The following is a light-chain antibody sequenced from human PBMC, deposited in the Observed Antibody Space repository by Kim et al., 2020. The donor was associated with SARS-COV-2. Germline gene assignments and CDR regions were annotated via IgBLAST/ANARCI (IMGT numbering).Light chain of an antibody. J-gene: IGLJ2*01. CDR1: SLRSYY. V-gene: IGLV3-19*01. CDR2: GKN. Sequence: VGWRQTVRITCQGDSLRSYYATWYQQKPGQAPIIVIYGKNNRPSGIPDRFAGSSSGSTASLTITGTQAGDEADYYCNSRDSNDNVVFGGGTQLTVL. CDR3: NSRDSNDNVV.